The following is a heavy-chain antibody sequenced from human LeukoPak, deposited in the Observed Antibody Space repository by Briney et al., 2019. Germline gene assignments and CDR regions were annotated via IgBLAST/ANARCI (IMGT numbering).Heavy chain of an antibody. V-gene: IGHV1-46*01. J-gene: IGHJ4*02. CDR1: GYNFTSFY. D-gene: IGHD6-19*01. CDR3: AGDRAGQWLVPYFDY. CDR2: INPISGST. Sequence: GASVKVSCKASGYNFTSFYMHWVRQAPGQGPEWMGIINPISGSTTYAQKFQGRVTMTRDTSTSTVYMELSSLRSEDTAVYYCAGDRAGQWLVPYFDYWGQGTLVTVSS.